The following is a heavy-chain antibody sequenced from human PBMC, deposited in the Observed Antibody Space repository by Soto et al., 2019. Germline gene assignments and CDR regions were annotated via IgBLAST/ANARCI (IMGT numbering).Heavy chain of an antibody. J-gene: IGHJ4*02. D-gene: IGHD2-8*02. CDR2: INHSGST. CDR3: ARDKITGLFDY. V-gene: IGHV4-34*01. CDR1: GGSISSYY. Sequence: SETLSLTCTVSGGSISSYYWTWIRQPQGTGLEWIGEINHSGSTNYNPSLKSRVTISVDTSKNQFSLKLTSVTAADTAVYYCARDKITGLFDYWGQGTLVTVSS.